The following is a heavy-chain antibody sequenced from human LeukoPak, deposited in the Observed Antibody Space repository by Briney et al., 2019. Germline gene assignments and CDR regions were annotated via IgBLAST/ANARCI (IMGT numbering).Heavy chain of an antibody. Sequence: GASVKVPCKASGGTFSSYAISWVRQAPGQGLEWMGGIIPIFGTANYAQKFQGRVTITAGESTSTAYMELSSLRSEDTAVYYCAREGIVVVPAANQPFDIWGQGTMVTVSS. CDR3: AREGIVVVPAANQPFDI. V-gene: IGHV1-69*13. J-gene: IGHJ3*02. CDR1: GGTFSSYA. D-gene: IGHD2-2*01. CDR2: IIPIFGTA.